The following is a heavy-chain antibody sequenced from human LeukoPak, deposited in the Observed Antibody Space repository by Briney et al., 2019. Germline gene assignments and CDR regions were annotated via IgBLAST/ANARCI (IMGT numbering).Heavy chain of an antibody. CDR1: GFAFSSYA. V-gene: IGHV3-23*01. CDR2: ITGSGGDT. D-gene: IGHD3-3*01. CDR3: AKVRLGSGTDPDD. J-gene: IGHJ4*02. Sequence: PGGSLRLSCATSGFAFSSYAMSWVRQAPGKGLQWVSAITGSGGDTYYADSVKGRFTISRDSSKTTLYLQMNSLSAEDTAVYYCAKVRLGSGTDPDDWGQGTLVTVSS.